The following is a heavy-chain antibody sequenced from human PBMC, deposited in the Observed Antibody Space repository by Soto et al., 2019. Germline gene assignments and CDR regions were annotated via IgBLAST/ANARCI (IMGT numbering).Heavy chain of an antibody. D-gene: IGHD6-6*01. Sequence: PGGSLRLCCAASGVTFSNYAMTWFRQAPGKGLEWVSTISGSGDNTYYADSVRGRFTISRDNSKNTLYLQMNSLRADDTAVYYCARRPLAARHTDYWGQGTLVTVSS. J-gene: IGHJ4*02. CDR3: ARRPLAARHTDY. V-gene: IGHV3-23*01. CDR1: GVTFSNYA. CDR2: ISGSGDNT.